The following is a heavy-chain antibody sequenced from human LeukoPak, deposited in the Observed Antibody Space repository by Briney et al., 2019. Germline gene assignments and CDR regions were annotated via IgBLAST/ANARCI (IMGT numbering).Heavy chain of an antibody. V-gene: IGHV3-23*01. Sequence: GGSLRLSCAASGFTFSNHAMSWVRQAPGKGLEWVSVIGDSGGSTYYAVSVKGRFTISRDNSKNTLYLQMNSLRADDTAVYHCAKGGASSPYTYIDVWGKGTTVIVSS. D-gene: IGHD6-6*01. CDR1: GFTFSNHA. CDR2: IGDSGGST. CDR3: AKGGASSPYTYIDV. J-gene: IGHJ6*04.